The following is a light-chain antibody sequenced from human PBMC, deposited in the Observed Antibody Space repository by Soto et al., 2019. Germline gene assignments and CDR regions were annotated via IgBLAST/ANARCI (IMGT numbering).Light chain of an antibody. Sequence: QSALTQPASASGSPGQSITISCSGTSSDVGRYNAVSWYQQHPGKVPQLMIYDVSIRPSGISDRFSASKSGNMASLTISGLQAEDEADYYCSSYTVSGSYVFGTGTKVTVL. J-gene: IGLJ1*01. CDR1: SSDVGRYNA. CDR2: DVS. CDR3: SSYTVSGSYV. V-gene: IGLV2-14*03.